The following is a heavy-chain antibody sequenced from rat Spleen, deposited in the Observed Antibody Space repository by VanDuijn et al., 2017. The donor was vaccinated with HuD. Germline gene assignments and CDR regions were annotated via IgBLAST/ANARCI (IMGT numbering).Heavy chain of an antibody. CDR1: GFTFSHYG. CDR3: TRGTYFRH. V-gene: IGHV5S13*01. J-gene: IGHJ2*01. D-gene: IGHD4-6*01. CDR2: ISTGGGNT. Sequence: EVQLVESGGDLVQPGRSLKLTCAASGFTFSHYGMAWVRQAPTKGLEWVAYISTGGGNTYYRDSVKGRFTISRDNAKSTLYLQMNDLRSEDTATYYCTRGTYFRHWGQGVMVTVSS.